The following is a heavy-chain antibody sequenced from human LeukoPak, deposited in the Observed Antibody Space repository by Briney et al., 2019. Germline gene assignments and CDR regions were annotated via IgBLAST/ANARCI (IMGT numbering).Heavy chain of an antibody. J-gene: IGHJ3*02. D-gene: IGHD2-15*01. V-gene: IGHV3-30*18. CDR2: ISYDGSNK. CDR1: GFTFSSYG. Sequence: GRSLRLSCAASGFTFSSYGMHWVRQAPGKGLEWVAVISYDGSNKYYADSVKGRFTISRDNSKNTLYLQMNSLRAEDTAVYYCAKDLGCSGGSCWGNNAFDIWGQGTMVTVSS. CDR3: AKDLGCSGGSCWGNNAFDI.